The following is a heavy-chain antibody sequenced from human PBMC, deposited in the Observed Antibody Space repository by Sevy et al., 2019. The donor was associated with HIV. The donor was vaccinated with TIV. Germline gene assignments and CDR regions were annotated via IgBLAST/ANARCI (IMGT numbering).Heavy chain of an antibody. CDR2: ISSSANDI. CDR1: GFTFTTYD. Sequence: GGSLRLSCAASGFTFTTYDMTWVRQAPGKGLEWISYISSSANDIKYADSVKGRFTISRDNARNSLYLAMSSLRAEDTAVYYCAREGLGGFYSSLDRRGQGTLVTVSS. CDR3: AREGLGGFYSSLDR. V-gene: IGHV3-48*03. D-gene: IGHD3-22*01. J-gene: IGHJ5*02.